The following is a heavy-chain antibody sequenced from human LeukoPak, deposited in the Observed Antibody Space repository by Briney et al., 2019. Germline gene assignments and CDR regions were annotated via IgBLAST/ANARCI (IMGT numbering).Heavy chain of an antibody. CDR1: GYTFTGYY. CDR3: ARVAGGIYGSGSYLDY. J-gene: IGHJ4*02. Sequence: ASVKGSCKASGYTFTGYYMHWVRQAPGQGLEWMGWINPNSGGTNYAQKFQGWVTMTRDTSISTAYMELSRLRSDDTAVYYCARVAGGIYGSGSYLDYWGQGTLVTVSS. CDR2: INPNSGGT. D-gene: IGHD3-10*01. V-gene: IGHV1-2*04.